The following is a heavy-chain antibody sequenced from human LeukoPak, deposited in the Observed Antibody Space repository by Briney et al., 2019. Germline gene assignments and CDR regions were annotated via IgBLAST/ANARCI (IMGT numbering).Heavy chain of an antibody. CDR1: GFTFTSYA. V-gene: IGHV3-21*01. Sequence: GGSLRLSCAASGFTFTSYAMSWVRQAPGKGLEWVSSISSSSNYIYYADSVKGRFTISRDNAKNSLYLQMNSLRAEDTAVYYCARDPSSGWHLKGWFDPWGQGTLVTVSS. CDR3: ARDPSSGWHLKGWFDP. D-gene: IGHD6-19*01. J-gene: IGHJ5*02. CDR2: ISSSSNYI.